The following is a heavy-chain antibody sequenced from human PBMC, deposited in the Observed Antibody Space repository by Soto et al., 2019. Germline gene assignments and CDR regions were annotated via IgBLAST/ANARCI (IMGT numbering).Heavy chain of an antibody. CDR3: ARRHGMVV. Sequence: QVHLVQSGAEVKKPGSSVKVSCTASGDTFSSYAINWVRQAPGQGREWMGGISPKFGTANYEQKFKGRVTITANKTTSTAYMELSSLRSEDTGVYYCARRHGMVVWGQGTTVTGSS. J-gene: IGHJ6*02. CDR1: GDTFSSYA. CDR2: ISPKFGTA. V-gene: IGHV1-69*14.